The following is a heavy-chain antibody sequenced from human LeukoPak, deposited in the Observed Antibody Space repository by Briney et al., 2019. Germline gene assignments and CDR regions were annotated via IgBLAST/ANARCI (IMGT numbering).Heavy chain of an antibody. CDR1: GFTFSSYW. J-gene: IGHJ4*02. V-gene: IGHV3-74*01. CDR3: ASSTQISKYADY. Sequence: GGSLRLSCAASGFTFSSYWMHWVRQAPGKGLVWVSRINSDGSITTYADSVRGRFTISRGDAKSTLYLQMNSLRAEDTAVYYCASSTQISKYADYWGQGALVTVSS. D-gene: IGHD2-2*01. CDR2: INSDGSIT.